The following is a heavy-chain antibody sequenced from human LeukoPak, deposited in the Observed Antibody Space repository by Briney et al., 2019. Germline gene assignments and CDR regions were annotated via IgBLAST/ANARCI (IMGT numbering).Heavy chain of an antibody. V-gene: IGHV3-11*01. D-gene: IGHD1-26*01. Sequence: PGGSLRLSCAASGFTFSDYYMSWIRQAPGKGLEWVSFISGSSSTIYYADSVKGRFTISRDNAKNSLYLQMNSLRAEDTAIYYCARELRWELPFDYWGQGTLVTVSS. J-gene: IGHJ4*02. CDR3: ARELRWELPFDY. CDR1: GFTFSDYY. CDR2: ISGSSSTI.